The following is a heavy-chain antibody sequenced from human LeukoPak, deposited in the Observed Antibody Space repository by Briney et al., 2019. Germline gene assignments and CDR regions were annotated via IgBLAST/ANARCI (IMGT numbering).Heavy chain of an antibody. V-gene: IGHV4-34*01. D-gene: IGHD3-10*01. J-gene: IGHJ4*02. CDR2: INHSGST. Sequence: SETLSLTCAVYGGSFSGYYWSWIRQPPGKGLEWIGEINHSGSTNYNPSLKSRVTISVDTSKNQFSLKLSSVTAADTAVYYCARGLRDYCGSGSSFDYWGQGTLVTVSS. CDR1: GGSFSGYY. CDR3: ARGLRDYCGSGSSFDY.